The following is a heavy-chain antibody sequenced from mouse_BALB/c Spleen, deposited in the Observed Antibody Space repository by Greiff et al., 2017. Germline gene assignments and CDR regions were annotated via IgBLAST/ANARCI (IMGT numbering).Heavy chain of an antibody. CDR1: GFNIKDTY. V-gene: IGHV14-3*02. CDR3: ARMGPFAY. J-gene: IGHJ3*01. CDR2: IDPANGNT. Sequence: VQLKESGAELVKPGASVKLSCTASGFNIKDTYMHWVKQRPEQGLEWIGRIDPANGNTKYDPKFQGKATITADTSSNTAYLQLSSLTSEDTAVYYCARMGPFAYWGQGTLVTVSA.